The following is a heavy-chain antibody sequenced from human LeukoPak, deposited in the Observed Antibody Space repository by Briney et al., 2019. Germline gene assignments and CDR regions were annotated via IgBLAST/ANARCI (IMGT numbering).Heavy chain of an antibody. V-gene: IGHV3-74*01. CDR3: ASNRGRAYYYDSSGYPN. CDR2: INSDGSST. Sequence: GGSLRLSCAASGFTFSSYWMHWVRQAPGKGLVWVSRINSDGSSTSYADSVKGRFTISRDNAKNTQYRQMNSLRAEDTAVYYCASNRGRAYYYDSSGYPNWGQGTLVTVSS. D-gene: IGHD3-22*01. CDR1: GFTFSSYW. J-gene: IGHJ4*02.